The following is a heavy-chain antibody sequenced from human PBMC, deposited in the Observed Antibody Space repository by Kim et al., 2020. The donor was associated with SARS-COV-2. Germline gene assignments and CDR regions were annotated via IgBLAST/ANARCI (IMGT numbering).Heavy chain of an antibody. V-gene: IGHV4-59*01. Sequence: SETLSLTCTVSGGSISSYYWSWIRQPPGKGLEWIGYIYYSGSTNYNPSLKSRVTISVDTSKNQFSLKLSSVTAADTAVYYCARVPWGGGMDVWGQGTTVTVSS. CDR3: ARVPWGGGMDV. CDR1: GGSISSYY. D-gene: IGHD7-27*01. J-gene: IGHJ6*02. CDR2: IYYSGST.